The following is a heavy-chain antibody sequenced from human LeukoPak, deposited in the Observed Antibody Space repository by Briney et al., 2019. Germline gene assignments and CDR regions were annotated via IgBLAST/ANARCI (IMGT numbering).Heavy chain of an antibody. J-gene: IGHJ4*02. CDR1: GDSISRSSYY. D-gene: IGHD4-23*01. V-gene: IGHV4-61*02. CDR3: ARGGPTTVAYGLFDY. Sequence: SETLSLTCTVSGDSISRSSYYWSWIRQPAGKGLEWIGRIYTSGSTNYNPSLKSRVTISVDTSKNQFSLKLSSVTAADTAVYYCARGGPTTVAYGLFDYWGQGTLVTVSS. CDR2: IYTSGST.